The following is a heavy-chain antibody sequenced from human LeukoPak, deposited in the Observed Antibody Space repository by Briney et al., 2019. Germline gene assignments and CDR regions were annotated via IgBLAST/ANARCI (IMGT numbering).Heavy chain of an antibody. J-gene: IGHJ1*01. CDR2: ISYDGSNK. CDR3: ASHDRKH. V-gene: IGHV3-30*04. CDR1: GFTFSSYA. Sequence: GRSLRLSCAASGFTFSSYAMHWVRRAPGKGLEWVAVISYDGSNKYYADSVKGRFTISRDNSKNTLYLQMNSLRAEDTAVYYCASHDRKHWGQGTLVTVSS.